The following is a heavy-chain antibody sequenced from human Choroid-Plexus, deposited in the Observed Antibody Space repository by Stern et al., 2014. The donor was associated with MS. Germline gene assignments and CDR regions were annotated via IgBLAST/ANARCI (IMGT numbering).Heavy chain of an antibody. D-gene: IGHD3-3*01. Sequence: QVQLVQSGAEVKKPGASVKVSCKTSGYIFTGYYIHWVRQAPGQGLEWMAWINLTTGGLKNAQKFQGRVTMSKDTSISTAYVELSSLTSDDTAVYYCARDQRGITIFGVVTDYYYLGMDVWGQGTTVTVSS. CDR1: GYIFTGYY. J-gene: IGHJ6*02. CDR2: INLTTGGL. CDR3: ARDQRGITIFGVVTDYYYLGMDV. V-gene: IGHV1-2*02.